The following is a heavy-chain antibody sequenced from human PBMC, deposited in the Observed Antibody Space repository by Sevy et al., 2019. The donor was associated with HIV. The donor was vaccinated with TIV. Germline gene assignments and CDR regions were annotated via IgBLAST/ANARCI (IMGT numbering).Heavy chain of an antibody. V-gene: IGHV5-51*01. J-gene: IGHJ4*02. CDR1: GYSFTNYW. Sequence: GESLKISCKGSGYSFTNYWIAWVRQMPGKGLEWMGIIYAGDSDTRYSPSFQGRVTISADNSISTAYLQWSSLKASDTAMYYCARYYEPGSGVDYWGQGTLVTASS. D-gene: IGHD3-22*01. CDR2: IYAGDSDT. CDR3: ARYYEPGSGVDY.